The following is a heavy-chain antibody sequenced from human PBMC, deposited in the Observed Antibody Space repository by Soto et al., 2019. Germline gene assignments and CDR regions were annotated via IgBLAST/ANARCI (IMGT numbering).Heavy chain of an antibody. CDR3: ARDREDSSSSNYYYVMDV. D-gene: IGHD6-6*01. J-gene: IGHJ6*02. V-gene: IGHV4-31*03. Sequence: SETLSLTCTVSGGSISSGGYYWSWIRQHPGKGLEWIGYIYYSGCTYYNPSLKSRVTISVDTSKNQFSLKLSSVTAADTAVYYCARDREDSSSSNYYYVMDVWGQGTTVTVSS. CDR1: GGSISSGGYY. CDR2: IYYSGCT.